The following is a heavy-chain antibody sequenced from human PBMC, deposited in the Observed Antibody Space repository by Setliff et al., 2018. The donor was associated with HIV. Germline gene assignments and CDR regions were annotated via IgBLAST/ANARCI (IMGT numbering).Heavy chain of an antibody. D-gene: IGHD1-26*01. Sequence: PGGSLRLSCAASGFTFSSYWMHWVRQAPGKGLVWVSRINSDGSGTSYADSVKGRFTISRDNAKNTLYRQMNSLRAEDMAVYYCARDREWELESLDYWGQGTLVTVSS. CDR2: INSDGSGT. J-gene: IGHJ4*02. CDR1: GFTFSSYW. V-gene: IGHV3-74*01. CDR3: ARDREWELESLDY.